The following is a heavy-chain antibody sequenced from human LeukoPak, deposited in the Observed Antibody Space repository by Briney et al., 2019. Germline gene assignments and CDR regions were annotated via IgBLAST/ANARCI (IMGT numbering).Heavy chain of an antibody. V-gene: IGHV4-38-2*02. CDR1: HYSINDGYY. Sequence: SETLSLTCTVSHYSINDGYYWGWIRQPPGRGLEWIGNTYKDGTTHYNSSFSSRVTISVDASENQFSLTLTSVTAADTAVYYCARDVVAAAGTWDYWGQGTLVTVSS. CDR2: TYKDGTT. J-gene: IGHJ4*02. CDR3: ARDVVAAAGTWDY. D-gene: IGHD6-13*01.